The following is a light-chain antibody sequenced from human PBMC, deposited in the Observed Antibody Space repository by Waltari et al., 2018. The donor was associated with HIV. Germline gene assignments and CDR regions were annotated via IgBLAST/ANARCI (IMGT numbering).Light chain of an antibody. Sequence: QSALTQPASVSGSPGQSITISCTGTSSNLFPWSQQHPGKAPKLIIYEVSKRPSGVSDRFSASKSGNTASLTISGLQAEDEADYHCCSYVGVVNSFVLFGGGTKLTVL. J-gene: IGLJ2*01. CDR2: EVS. V-gene: IGLV2-23*02. CDR1: SSNL. CDR3: CSYVGVVNSFVL.